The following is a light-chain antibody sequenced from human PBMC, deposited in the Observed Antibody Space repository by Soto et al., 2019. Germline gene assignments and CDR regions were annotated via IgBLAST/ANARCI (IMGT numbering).Light chain of an antibody. CDR2: DVS. Sequence: QSALPQPRSVSGSPGQSVTISCTGTSSDVGAYDYVSWYQHFPGKAPKVLIFDVSERPSGVPDRFPGSKSGNTASLTISGLQAGNEGDYYCWSYAGHYPWVFGGGTKRTVL. CDR3: WSYAGHYPWV. CDR1: SSDVGAYDY. V-gene: IGLV2-11*01. J-gene: IGLJ3*02.